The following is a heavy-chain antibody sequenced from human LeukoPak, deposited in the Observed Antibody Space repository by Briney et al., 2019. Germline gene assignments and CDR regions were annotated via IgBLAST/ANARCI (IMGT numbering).Heavy chain of an antibody. CDR1: RRTFSSYA. V-gene: IGHV1-69*06. CDR2: IIPIFGTA. J-gene: IGHJ3*02. D-gene: IGHD4-17*01. CDR3: ESQMTTVTTRRYDDAFDI. Sequence: ASVKLSCKASRRTFSSYAISWVRQAPGQGLECMGGIIPIFGTANYAQQIQVRVTITADNSTSTAYMELSSLRSEEPAVYDCESQMTTVTTRRYDDAFDIWGQGTMVTVSS.